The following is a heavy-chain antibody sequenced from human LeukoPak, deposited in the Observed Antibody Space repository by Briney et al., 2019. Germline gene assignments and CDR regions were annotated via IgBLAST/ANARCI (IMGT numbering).Heavy chain of an antibody. D-gene: IGHD3-22*01. CDR2: IIPILGIA. Sequence: ASVKVSCKASGGTFSSYAISWVRQAPGQGLEWMGRIIPILGIANYAQKFQGRVTMTTDTSTSTAYMELRSLRSDDTAVYYCARDYYDSSGYYPDYWGQGTLVTVSS. CDR1: GGTFSSYA. CDR3: ARDYYDSSGYYPDY. V-gene: IGHV1-69*04. J-gene: IGHJ4*02.